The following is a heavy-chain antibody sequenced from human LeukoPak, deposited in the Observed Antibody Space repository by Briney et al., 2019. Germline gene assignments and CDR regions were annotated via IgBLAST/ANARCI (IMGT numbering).Heavy chain of an antibody. J-gene: IGHJ4*02. V-gene: IGHV4-59*01. CDR1: GDSISNYY. CDR2: IYYSGST. CDR3: ARQSGYYSY. D-gene: IGHD3-3*01. Sequence: PSETLSLTCTVSGDSISNYYWSWIRQPPGKGLEWIGYIYYSGSTKYNPSLKGRVTISADTSKNQVSLKLSSVTAADTAVYFCARQSGYYSYWGQGTLVTVSS.